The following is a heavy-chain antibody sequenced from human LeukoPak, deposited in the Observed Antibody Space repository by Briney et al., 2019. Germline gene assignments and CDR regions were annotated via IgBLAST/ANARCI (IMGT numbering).Heavy chain of an antibody. V-gene: IGHV1-69*06. J-gene: IGHJ4*02. Sequence: GASVKVSCKASGGTFSSYAISWVRQAPGQGLEWMRGIIPIFGTANYAQKFQGRVTITADKSTSTAYMELSSLRSEDTAVYYCASYSFPGIAVAGPLEYWGQGTLVTVSS. CDR2: IIPIFGTA. CDR1: GGTFSSYA. CDR3: ASYSFPGIAVAGPLEY. D-gene: IGHD6-19*01.